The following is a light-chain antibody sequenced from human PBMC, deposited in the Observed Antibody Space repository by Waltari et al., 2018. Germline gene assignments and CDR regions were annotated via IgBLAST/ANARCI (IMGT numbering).Light chain of an antibody. CDR2: GKN. CDR3: NSRDSSGNHYVV. CDR1: SLRNYY. Sequence: SSELTQDPAVSVALGQTVRITCQGDSLRNYYASWYQQKPGQAPILVIYGKNNRPSGIPDRFSGASSGNTASLTITGAQAEDEADYYCNSRDSSGNHYVVFGGGTK. V-gene: IGLV3-19*01. J-gene: IGLJ2*01.